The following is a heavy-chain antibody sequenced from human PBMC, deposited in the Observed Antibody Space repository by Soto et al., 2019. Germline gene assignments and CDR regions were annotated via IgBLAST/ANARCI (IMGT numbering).Heavy chain of an antibody. CDR3: ATMGTPATGLYYFDS. Sequence: QVQLQESGPGLVKPSQTLSLTCTVSGGSISSDNYYWSWIRQPPGKGLEWIGFISYSGSAYYNPSLKSRVTISVDTSKNQFSLNLSFVTAADTAVYYCATMGTPATGLYYFDSWGQGTLVTVSS. CDR2: ISYSGSA. V-gene: IGHV4-30-4*01. J-gene: IGHJ4*02. D-gene: IGHD2-15*01. CDR1: GGSISSDNYY.